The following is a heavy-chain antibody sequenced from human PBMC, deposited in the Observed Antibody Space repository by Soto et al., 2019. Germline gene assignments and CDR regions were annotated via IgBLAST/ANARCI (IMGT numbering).Heavy chain of an antibody. CDR1: GGSFSGHS. J-gene: IGHJ5*01. CDR3: STRAYDTNGYYRFDP. Sequence: SETLSLTCAVYGGSFSGHSWTWIRQFPGKGLEWIGDINHSGRVNYSPSLKSRVTISLDTSKNQFSLTLSAVTAADTAMYYCSTRAYDTNGYYRFDPWGQGTLVTVSS. V-gene: IGHV4-34*01. D-gene: IGHD3-22*01. CDR2: INHSGRV.